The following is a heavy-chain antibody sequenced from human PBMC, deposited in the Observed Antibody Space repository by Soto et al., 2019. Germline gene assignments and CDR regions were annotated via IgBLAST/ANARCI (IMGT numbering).Heavy chain of an antibody. J-gene: IGHJ6*02. CDR3: VSSHDSIGYYSHHYYYGMDV. CDR1: GYSFTSYW. V-gene: IGHV5-10-1*01. Sequence: PGESLKISCKGSGYSFTSYWISWVRQMPGKGLEWMGRIDPSDSYTNYSPSFQGHVTISADKSISTAYLQWSSLKASDTAMYYCVSSHDSIGYYSHHYYYGMDVSGQGPTVTRSS. D-gene: IGHD3-22*01. CDR2: IDPSDSYT.